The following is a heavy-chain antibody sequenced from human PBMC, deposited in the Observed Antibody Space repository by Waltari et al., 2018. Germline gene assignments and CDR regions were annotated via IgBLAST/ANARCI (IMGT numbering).Heavy chain of an antibody. J-gene: IGHJ6*02. D-gene: IGHD3-10*01. CDR2: IKSDGSIT. CDR1: GFSFSTSW. Sequence: EVQLVESGGALVQRGGALSFSCASSGFSFSTSWMNWASQAPGEGLVSGTRIKSDGSITAYADSGKGRFTMSRDHAKNTLYLQMNSLRVDYTAVYYCVISGFMYVWGQGTTVTFSS. V-gene: IGHV3-74*01. CDR3: VISGFMYV.